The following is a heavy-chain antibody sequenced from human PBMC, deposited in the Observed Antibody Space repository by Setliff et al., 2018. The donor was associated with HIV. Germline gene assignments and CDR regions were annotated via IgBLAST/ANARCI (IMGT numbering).Heavy chain of an antibody. Sequence: ASVKVSCKASGYTFTSYDISWVRQAPGQGLEWMGWISAYNGNSNYAQKLQGRVTMTTDTSTSTAYMELRSLRSDDTAVYYCAREIGDYYDSSGYYPPTDYYYGMDVWGQGTTVTVSS. CDR1: GYTFTSYD. J-gene: IGHJ6*02. CDR2: ISAYNGNS. V-gene: IGHV1-18*01. CDR3: AREIGDYYDSSGYYPPTDYYYGMDV. D-gene: IGHD3-22*01.